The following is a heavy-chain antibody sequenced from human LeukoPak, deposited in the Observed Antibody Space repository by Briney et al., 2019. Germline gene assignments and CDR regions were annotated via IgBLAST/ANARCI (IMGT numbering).Heavy chain of an antibody. V-gene: IGHV4-34*01. J-gene: IGHJ6*03. CDR2: INHSGST. CDR1: GGSFSGYY. D-gene: IGHD2-15*01. Sequence: SETLSLTCAVYGGSFSGYYWSWLRQPPGKGLEWIGEINHSGSTNYNPSLKSRVTISVDTSKNQFSLKLSSVTAADTAVYYCARLNAGYCSGGSCADYYYYMDVWGKGTTVTISS. CDR3: ARLNAGYCSGGSCADYYYYMDV.